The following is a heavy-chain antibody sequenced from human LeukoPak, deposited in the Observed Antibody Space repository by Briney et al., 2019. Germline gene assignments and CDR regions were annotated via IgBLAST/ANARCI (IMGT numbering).Heavy chain of an antibody. CDR1: GFTFSSYG. Sequence: GGSLRLSCAASGFTFSSYGMHWVRQAPGRGLEWVAVIWYDGTNKYYADSVKGRSTISRDNSKNTLYLQMNSLRAEDTAVYYCARRDGELLNDYFDYWGQGTLVTASS. CDR3: ARRDGELLNDYFDY. J-gene: IGHJ4*02. V-gene: IGHV3-33*01. D-gene: IGHD3-10*01. CDR2: IWYDGTNK.